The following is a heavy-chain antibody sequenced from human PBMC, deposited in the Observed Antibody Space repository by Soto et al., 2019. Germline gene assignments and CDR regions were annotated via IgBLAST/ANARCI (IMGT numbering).Heavy chain of an antibody. Sequence: QVPLVQSGAEVKKPGSSVKVSCKASGGTFSSYAISWVRQAPGQGLEWMGGIIPIFGTANYAQKFQGRVTITADESTSTAYMELSSLRSEDTAVYYCAKGGYCSSTSCLKNWFDPWGQGTLVTVSS. V-gene: IGHV1-69*01. D-gene: IGHD2-2*01. CDR1: GGTFSSYA. CDR2: IIPIFGTA. J-gene: IGHJ5*02. CDR3: AKGGYCSSTSCLKNWFDP.